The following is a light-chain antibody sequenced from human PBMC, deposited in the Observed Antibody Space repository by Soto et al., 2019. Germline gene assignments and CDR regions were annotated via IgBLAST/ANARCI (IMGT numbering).Light chain of an antibody. CDR2: DAS. V-gene: IGKV1-8*01. J-gene: IGKJ1*01. CDR3: QHMRT. CDR1: QGISSY. Sequence: AIRMTQSPSSFSASTGDRVTITCRASQGISSYLAWYQQKPGKAPKFLIYDASTLESGVPSRFSGSGFGTEFSLTISSLQPDDFGSYYCQHMRTFGQGTKVDI.